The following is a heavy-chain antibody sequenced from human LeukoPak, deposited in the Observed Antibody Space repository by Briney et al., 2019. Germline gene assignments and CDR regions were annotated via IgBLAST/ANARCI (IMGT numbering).Heavy chain of an antibody. D-gene: IGHD6-19*01. V-gene: IGHV7-4-1*02. J-gene: IGHJ4*02. CDR1: GYTFTTYA. Sequence: ASVNVSCKASGYTFTTYALNWVRQAPGQGLEWMGWINTNTGNPTYAQGFTGRFVFSLDTSVSTAYLQISSLKAEDTAVYYCARGRGAVAGTGNTYYFDYWGQGNLATVSS. CDR3: ARGRGAVAGTGNTYYFDY. CDR2: INTNTGNP.